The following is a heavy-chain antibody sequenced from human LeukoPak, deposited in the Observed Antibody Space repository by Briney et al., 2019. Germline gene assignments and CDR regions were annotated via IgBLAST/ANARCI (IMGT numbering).Heavy chain of an antibody. CDR2: ISSSGSTI. D-gene: IGHD3-22*01. CDR1: GFTFSSYE. CDR3: ARDVRYYYDSSGYSHYFDY. J-gene: IGHJ4*02. V-gene: IGHV3-48*03. Sequence: GGSLRLSCAASGFTFSSYEMNWVRQAPGKGLEWVSYISSSGSTIYYADSVKGRFTISIDNAKNSLYLQMNSLRAEDTAVYYCARDVRYYYDSSGYSHYFDYWGQGTLVTVSS.